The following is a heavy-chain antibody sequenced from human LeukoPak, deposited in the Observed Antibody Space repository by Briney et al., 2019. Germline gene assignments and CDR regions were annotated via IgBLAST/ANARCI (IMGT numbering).Heavy chain of an antibody. V-gene: IGHV3-30*02. CDR3: AKAHTASLSRGYLDY. D-gene: IGHD3-16*01. CDR2: IHYDGSKN. CDR1: GFTFITYG. J-gene: IGHJ4*02. Sequence: GGSLRLSCAASGFTFITYGMHWVRQVPGVGLEWLAFIHYDGSKNYYADSVKGRFTISRDNSKNTLYLQMSSLRPEDTAVYYCAKAHTASLSRGYLDYWGQGTLVTVSS.